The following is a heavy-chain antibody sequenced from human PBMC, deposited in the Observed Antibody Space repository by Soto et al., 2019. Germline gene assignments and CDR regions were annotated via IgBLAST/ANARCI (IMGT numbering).Heavy chain of an antibody. CDR1: GGSISSGDYY. CDR3: ARRIAAAGRDAFDI. Sequence: SETLSLTCTVSGGSISSGDYYWSWIRQPPGKGLEWIGYIHYSGSTYYNPSLKSRVTISVDTSKNQFSLKLSSVTAADTAVYYCARRIAAAGRDAFDIWGQGTMVTVSS. CDR2: IHYSGST. V-gene: IGHV4-30-4*01. J-gene: IGHJ3*02. D-gene: IGHD6-13*01.